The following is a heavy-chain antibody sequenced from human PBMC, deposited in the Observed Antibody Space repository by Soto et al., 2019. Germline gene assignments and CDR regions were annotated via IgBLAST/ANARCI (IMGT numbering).Heavy chain of an antibody. CDR1: GFTFTGYY. D-gene: IGHD6-25*01. Sequence: ASVKVSCKASGFTFTGYYMHWVRQAPGQGLEWMGWINANSGGTNYAQKFQGWVTMTRDTSISTAYMELSRLTSDDTAVYYCARGARRDGYNLDHLGQGTLVNV. J-gene: IGHJ5*02. V-gene: IGHV1-2*04. CDR3: ARGARRDGYNLDH. CDR2: INANSGGT.